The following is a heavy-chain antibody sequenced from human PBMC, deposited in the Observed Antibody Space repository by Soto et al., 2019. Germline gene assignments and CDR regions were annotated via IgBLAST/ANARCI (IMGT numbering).Heavy chain of an antibody. CDR1: GASITDYY. CDR3: ARHEYGSASFYGIDY. Sequence: SETPSLTCSVSGASITDYYWSWIRQPPGKGPEWIGYVYYNGNTNYNPSLKSRLTISIDTSRTQFSLKLTSVTAADTAVYFCARHEYGSASFYGIDYWGQGTLVTVSS. J-gene: IGHJ4*02. V-gene: IGHV4-59*08. CDR2: VYYNGNT. D-gene: IGHD3-10*01.